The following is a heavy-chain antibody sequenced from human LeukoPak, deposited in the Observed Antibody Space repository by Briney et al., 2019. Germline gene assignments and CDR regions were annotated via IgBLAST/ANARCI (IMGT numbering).Heavy chain of an antibody. CDR1: GFTFNSYG. V-gene: IGHV3-30*02. D-gene: IGHD5-18*01. J-gene: IGHJ4*02. Sequence: GGSLRLSCAASGFTFNSYGMHGLRQAPGKGLEWVAFIRSDGTNKYYADSVKGRFTISRDNSKNTLYLQMNSLRPEDAAVYYCAKGYSFHFDYWGQGTLVTVPS. CDR3: AKGYSFHFDY. CDR2: IRSDGTNK.